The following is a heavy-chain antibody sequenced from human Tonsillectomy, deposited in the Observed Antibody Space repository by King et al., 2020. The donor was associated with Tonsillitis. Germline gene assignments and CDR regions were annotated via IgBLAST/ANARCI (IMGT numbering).Heavy chain of an antibody. CDR3: ARDGAHWNLDS. CDR2: VSPDGRYT. Sequence: EVQLVESGGGLVQPGGSLRLSCSASGFTFSSFWMHWVRQAPGKGLVWVSRVSPDGRYTNCADSVKGRFTLSRDNGENTLSLQMNSLRAEDTAVYYCARDGAHWNLDSWGQGTLVTVSS. J-gene: IGHJ4*02. V-gene: IGHV3-74*01. CDR1: GFTFSSFW. D-gene: IGHD1-1*01.